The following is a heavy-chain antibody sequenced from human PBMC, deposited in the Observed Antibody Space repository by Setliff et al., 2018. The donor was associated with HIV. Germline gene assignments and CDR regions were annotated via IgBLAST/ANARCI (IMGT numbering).Heavy chain of an antibody. CDR2: IYTSGRT. V-gene: IGHV4-61*02. J-gene: IGHJ4*02. CDR1: GASVSSGHYY. Sequence: PSETLSLTCTVSGASVSSGHYYWSWIRQPAGKELEWLGRIYTSGRTNYNPSFEGRVTISADTSKNQFSLKLNSVTAADTAVYYCARLIDVRIFDYWGQGTPVTSPQ. CDR3: ARLIDVRIFDY.